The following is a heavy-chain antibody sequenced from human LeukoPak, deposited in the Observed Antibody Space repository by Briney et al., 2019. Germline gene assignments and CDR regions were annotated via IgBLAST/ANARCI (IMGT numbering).Heavy chain of an antibody. Sequence: GGSLRLSCAASGLIFSDYSMNWVRQAPGKGLEWVSSISSSSSYIYYADSVKGRFTISRDNAKNSLYLQMNSLRAEDTAVYYCARDLVAARRGGDYWGQGTLVTVSS. CDR2: ISSSSSYI. V-gene: IGHV3-21*01. J-gene: IGHJ4*02. CDR3: ARDLVAARRGGDY. CDR1: GLIFSDYS. D-gene: IGHD6-6*01.